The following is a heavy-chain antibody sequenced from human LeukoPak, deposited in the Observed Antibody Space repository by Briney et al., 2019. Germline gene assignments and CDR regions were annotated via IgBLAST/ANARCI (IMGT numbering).Heavy chain of an antibody. CDR1: GYTFTNYG. CDR2: ISAYNGNT. Sequence: GASVKVSCKASGYTFTNYGISWVREAPGQGLEWMGWISAYNGNTNYAQKLQGRVTMTTDTSTSTAYMELRSLRSDDTTVYYCARASCSSTSCSHADYWGQGTLVTVSS. CDR3: ARASCSSTSCSHADY. J-gene: IGHJ4*02. V-gene: IGHV1-18*01. D-gene: IGHD2-2*01.